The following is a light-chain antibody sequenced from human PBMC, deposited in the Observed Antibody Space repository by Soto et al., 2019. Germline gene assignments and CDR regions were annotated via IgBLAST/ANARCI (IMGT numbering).Light chain of an antibody. Sequence: QSALTQPASVSGSPGQSITISCTGTNSDVGAYPYVSWCQQHPGNAPKLLIYEVADRPSGVSDRFSGSKSGNTASLTISALQAEDEAVYYCSSYATSGTNVIFGGGTQLTVL. CDR1: NSDVGAYPY. V-gene: IGLV2-14*03. CDR3: SSYATSGTNVI. J-gene: IGLJ2*01. CDR2: EVA.